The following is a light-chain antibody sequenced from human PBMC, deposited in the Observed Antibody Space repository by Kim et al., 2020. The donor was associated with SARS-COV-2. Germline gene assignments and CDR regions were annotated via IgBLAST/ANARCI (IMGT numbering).Light chain of an antibody. CDR1: QSVSSSY. CDR2: GAS. V-gene: IGKV3-20*01. CDR3: QQYGSSTGYT. Sequence: EIVLTQSPGPLSLSPGERATLSCRASQSVSSSYLAWYQQKPGQAPRLLIYGASSRATGIPDRFSGSGSGTDFTLTISRLEPEDFAVYYCQQYGSSTGYTFGQGTKLEI. J-gene: IGKJ2*01.